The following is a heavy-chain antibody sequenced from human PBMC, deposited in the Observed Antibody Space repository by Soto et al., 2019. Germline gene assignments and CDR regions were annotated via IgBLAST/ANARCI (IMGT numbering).Heavy chain of an antibody. J-gene: IGHJ4*02. Sequence: EVQLLDSGGGLVQPGGSLRLSCAASGFTFSNYAMSWVRQAPGKGLEWVSGVGGSGDSTYYADSVKGRFIISRDNFQVTLYLHMNRLRHDDTTVYYCAKDPLGYCSGRSRYPPHYFDYWGQGTLVTVSS. CDR2: VGGSGDST. V-gene: IGHV3-23*01. D-gene: IGHD2-15*01. CDR1: GFTFSNYA. CDR3: AKDPLGYCSGRSRYPPHYFDY.